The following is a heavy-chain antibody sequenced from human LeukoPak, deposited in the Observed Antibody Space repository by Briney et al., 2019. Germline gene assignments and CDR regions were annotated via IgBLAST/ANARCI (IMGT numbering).Heavy chain of an antibody. D-gene: IGHD3-16*02. CDR1: GGSISSYY. Sequence: SETLSLTCTVSGGSISSYYWSRIRQPPGKGLEWIGYIYTSGSTNYNPSLKSRVTISVDTSKNQFSLKLSSVTAADTAVYYCARQSSSNFDYWGQGTLVTVSS. J-gene: IGHJ4*02. CDR3: ARQSSSNFDY. CDR2: IYTSGST. V-gene: IGHV4-4*09.